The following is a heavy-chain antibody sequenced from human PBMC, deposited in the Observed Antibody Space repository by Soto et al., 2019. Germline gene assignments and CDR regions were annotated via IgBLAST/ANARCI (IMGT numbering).Heavy chain of an antibody. CDR1: GFTFSSYW. CDR2: IKQDGSEK. V-gene: IGHV3-7*03. Sequence: GGSLRLSCAASGFTFSSYWMSWVRQAPGKGLEWVANIKQDGSEKYYVDSVKGRFTISRDNAKNSLYLQMNSLRAEDTAVYYCARDRADYDILTGYYDYWGQGTLVTVSS. J-gene: IGHJ4*02. D-gene: IGHD3-9*01. CDR3: ARDRADYDILTGYYDY.